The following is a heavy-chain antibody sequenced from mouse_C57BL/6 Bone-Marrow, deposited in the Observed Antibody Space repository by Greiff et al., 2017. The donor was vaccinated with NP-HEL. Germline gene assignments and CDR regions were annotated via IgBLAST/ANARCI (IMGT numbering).Heavy chain of an antibody. V-gene: IGHV1-37*01. Sequence: EVKLVESGPELVKPGASVKISCKASGYSFTGSFMNWVKQSHGQSLEWIGRINPYNGDTFYTQKFQGKATLTVDKSSSTAHMELLSLTSEDFAVYYCARKEDYDALDYWGQGTSVTVSS. CDR2: INPYNGDT. CDR3: ARKEDYDALDY. CDR1: GYSFTGSF. J-gene: IGHJ4*01.